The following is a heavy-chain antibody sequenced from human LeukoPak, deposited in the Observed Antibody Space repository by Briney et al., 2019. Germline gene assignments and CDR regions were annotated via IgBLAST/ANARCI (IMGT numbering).Heavy chain of an antibody. V-gene: IGHV3-23*01. CDR2: LSGSGGST. Sequence: GESLRLSCAASGFIFNMHAMSWVRQAPGKGLEWVSGLSGSGGSTDYADSVKGRFTVSRDNSKNTLFLQMNSLRAEDTAIYYCAKERDYGPADYWGQGTLVTVSS. CDR1: GFIFNMHA. J-gene: IGHJ4*02. CDR3: AKERDYGPADY. D-gene: IGHD4/OR15-4a*01.